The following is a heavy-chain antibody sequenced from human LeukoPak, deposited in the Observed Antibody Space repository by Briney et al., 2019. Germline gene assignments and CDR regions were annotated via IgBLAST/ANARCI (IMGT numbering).Heavy chain of an antibody. CDR2: INDDGSST. J-gene: IGHJ4*02. CDR3: ARGQTIYYDSSAYQFDY. V-gene: IGHV3-74*01. Sequence: TGGSLRLSCRVSGFTFNKYWMHWVRQAPGKGLVWAARINDDGSSTSYADSVEGRFTISRDNAKNTLYLQMNSLRAEDTAVYYCARGQTIYYDSSAYQFDYWGQGTLVTVSS. D-gene: IGHD3-22*01. CDR1: GFTFNKYW.